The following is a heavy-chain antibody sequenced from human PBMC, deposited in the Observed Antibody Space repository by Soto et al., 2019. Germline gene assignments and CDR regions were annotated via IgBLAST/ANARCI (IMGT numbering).Heavy chain of an antibody. V-gene: IGHV1-69*06. D-gene: IGHD3-3*01. CDR1: GGTFSSYA. J-gene: IGHJ6*02. CDR3: ASYSSVGNYDFLNPTGYYYGMDV. Sequence: SVKVSCKASGGTFSSYAISWVRQAPGQGLEWMGGIIPIFGTANYAQKFQGRVTITADKSTSTAYMELSSLRSEDTAVYYCASYSSVGNYDFLNPTGYYYGMDVWGQGTTVTVSS. CDR2: IIPIFGTA.